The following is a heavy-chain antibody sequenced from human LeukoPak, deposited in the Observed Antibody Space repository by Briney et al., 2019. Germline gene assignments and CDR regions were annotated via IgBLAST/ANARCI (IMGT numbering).Heavy chain of an antibody. CDR1: GGTFSSYA. D-gene: IGHD3-9*01. Sequence: SVKVSCKASGGTFSSYAISWVRQAPGQGLEWMGGIIPIFGTANYAQKFQGRVTITADESTSTAYMELSSLRSEDTAVYYCARAHYDILTGASYYYYGMDVWGIGTTVTVSS. V-gene: IGHV1-69*01. CDR2: IIPIFGTA. CDR3: ARAHYDILTGASYYYYGMDV. J-gene: IGHJ6*04.